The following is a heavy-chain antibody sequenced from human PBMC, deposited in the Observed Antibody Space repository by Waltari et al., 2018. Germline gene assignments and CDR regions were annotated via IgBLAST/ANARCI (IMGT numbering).Heavy chain of an antibody. CDR1: GGSISSGGYS. CDR2: IYHSGST. V-gene: IGHV4-30-2*01. J-gene: IGHJ3*02. CDR3: ARVVTIFGVVIGAFDI. D-gene: IGHD3-3*01. Sequence: QLQLQESGPGLVKPSETLSLTCTVSGGSISSGGYSWSWIRQPPGKGLEWIGYIYHSGSTYYNPSLKSRVTISVDRSKNQFSLKLSSVTAADTAVYYCARVVTIFGVVIGAFDIWGQGTMVTVSS.